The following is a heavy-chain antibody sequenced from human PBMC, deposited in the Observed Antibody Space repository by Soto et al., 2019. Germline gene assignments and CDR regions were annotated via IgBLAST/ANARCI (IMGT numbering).Heavy chain of an antibody. Sequence: QVQLVQSGAEVKKPGSSVKVSCKASGGTFGSYAISWVRQAPGQGLEWMGGIIPIPGTANYAQKFQGRVTIAADESTSTAYMELSSLRSEDTAVDYCARSQGSSTSLEIYYYYYYYGMDVWGQGTTVTVSS. D-gene: IGHD2-2*01. CDR2: IIPIPGTA. V-gene: IGHV1-69*01. CDR1: GGTFGSYA. J-gene: IGHJ6*02. CDR3: ARSQGSSTSLEIYYYYYYYGMDV.